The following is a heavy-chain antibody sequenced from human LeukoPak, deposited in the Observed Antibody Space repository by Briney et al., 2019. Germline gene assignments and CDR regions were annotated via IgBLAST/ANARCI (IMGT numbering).Heavy chain of an antibody. CDR1: GDSVSSNSAA. CDR2: TYYRSKWYN. CDR3: ARDHYDSSGWYWDDAFDI. J-gene: IGHJ3*02. Sequence: TLSLTCAISGDSVSSNSAAWNWIRQSPSRGLEWLGRTYYRSKWYNDYAVSVKSRITINPDTSKNQFSLQLNSVTPEDTAAYYCARDHYDSSGWYWDDAFDIWGQGTMVTVSS. V-gene: IGHV6-1*01. D-gene: IGHD6-19*01.